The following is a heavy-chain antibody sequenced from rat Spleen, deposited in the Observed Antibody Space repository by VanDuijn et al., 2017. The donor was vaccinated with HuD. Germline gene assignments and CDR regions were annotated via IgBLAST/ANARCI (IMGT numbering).Heavy chain of an antibody. CDR3: ARGYVMDA. CDR1: GFIFSDFF. Sequence: EVQLVESDGGLVQPGRSLKLSCAASGFIFSDFFMAWVPQAPTKGLEWVATISYDDSSTYYRDSVKGRFTISRDNTRNTLYLQMDNLRSEDTATYYCARGYVMDAWGQGASVTVSS. V-gene: IGHV5-29*01. CDR2: ISYDDSST. J-gene: IGHJ4*01.